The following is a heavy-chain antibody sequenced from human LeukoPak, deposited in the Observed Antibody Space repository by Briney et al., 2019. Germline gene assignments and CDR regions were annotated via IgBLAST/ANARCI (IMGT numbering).Heavy chain of an antibody. D-gene: IGHD3-22*01. CDR3: ARGQRGGTMIVVVTGYMDV. V-gene: IGHV4-59*11. J-gene: IGHJ6*03. Sequence: SETLSLTCTVSGGSTSSHYWSWIRQPPGKGLEWIGYIYYSGSTNYNPSLKSRVTISVDTSKNQFSLKLSSVTAADTAVYYCARGQRGGTMIVVVTGYMDVWGKGTTVTVSS. CDR1: GGSTSSHY. CDR2: IYYSGST.